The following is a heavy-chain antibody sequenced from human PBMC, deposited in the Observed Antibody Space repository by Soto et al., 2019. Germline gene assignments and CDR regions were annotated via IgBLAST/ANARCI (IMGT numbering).Heavy chain of an antibody. J-gene: IGHJ6*04. Sequence: SAKVSCKASGGSFTYTLSWVRQAPGQWLEWMGGIIPIFFTTKYAQKFQGRVTITADGSTKTAYMELSTLRSEDTAVYYCARLHCHGTYGMDVWGKGKTATVSS. V-gene: IGHV1-69*13. CDR2: IIPIFFTT. D-gene: IGHD2-21*02. CDR1: GGSFTYT. CDR3: ARLHCHGTYGMDV.